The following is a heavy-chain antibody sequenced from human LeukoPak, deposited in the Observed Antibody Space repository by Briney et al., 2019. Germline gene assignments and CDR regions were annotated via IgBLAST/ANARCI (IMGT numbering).Heavy chain of an antibody. D-gene: IGHD3-10*01. J-gene: IGHJ6*02. CDR3: AKDSSRFGELLFFFGMDV. CDR2: ISYDGAIT. V-gene: IGHV3-30*18. Sequence: GRSLRLSCAGSGLTLSDFGIHWVRQAPGKGLEWVAVISYDGAITYYADSVKGRFTISRDNSKKTVDLQMNSLRAEDTAVYYCAKDSSRFGELLFFFGMDVWGQGTTVIVSS. CDR1: GLTLSDFG.